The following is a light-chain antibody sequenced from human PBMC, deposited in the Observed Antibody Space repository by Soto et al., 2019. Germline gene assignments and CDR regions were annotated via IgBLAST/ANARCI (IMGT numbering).Light chain of an antibody. J-gene: IGKJ3*01. V-gene: IGKV1-9*01. Sequence: DIQLTQSPFFLSASVGDRVTITCRAGQGIRSYLAEYQQRPGKAPELLIYGASTMRGGVASRFSGSGSGTEFTLAICILQPEDFATYFCQQLNIFPPLFTFVPGTKVDIK. CDR2: GAS. CDR3: QQLNIFPPLFT. CDR1: QGIRSY.